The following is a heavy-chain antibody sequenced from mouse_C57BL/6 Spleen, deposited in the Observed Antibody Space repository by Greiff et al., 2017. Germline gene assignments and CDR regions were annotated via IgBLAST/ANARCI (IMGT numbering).Heavy chain of an antibody. CDR1: GYTFTSYW. D-gene: IGHD2-2*01. CDR3: ARRGIIYYVYAGYFDV. V-gene: IGHV1-55*01. J-gene: IGHJ1*03. Sequence: VQLQQPGAELVKPGASVKMSCKASGYTFTSYWITWVKQRPGQGLEWIGDIYPGSGSTNYNEKFKSKATLTVDTSSSTAYMQLSSLTSEDSAVYYCARRGIIYYVYAGYFDVWGTGTTVTVSS. CDR2: IYPGSGST.